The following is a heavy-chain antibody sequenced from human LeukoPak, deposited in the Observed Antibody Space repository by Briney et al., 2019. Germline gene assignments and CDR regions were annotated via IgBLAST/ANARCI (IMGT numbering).Heavy chain of an antibody. V-gene: IGHV3-30*04. CDR1: GFTFSSYA. D-gene: IGHD6-6*01. Sequence: GGSLRLSCAASGFTFSSYAMHWVRQAPGKGLEWVAVISYDGSNKYYADSVKGRFTISRDNSKNTLYLQMNSLRAEDTAVYYCGAIAARVSPLFDYWGQGTLVTVSS. J-gene: IGHJ4*02. CDR2: ISYDGSNK. CDR3: GAIAARVSPLFDY.